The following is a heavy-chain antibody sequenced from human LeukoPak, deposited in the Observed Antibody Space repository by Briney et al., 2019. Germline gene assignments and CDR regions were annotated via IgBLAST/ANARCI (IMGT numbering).Heavy chain of an antibody. D-gene: IGHD3-9*01. V-gene: IGHV1-18*01. CDR2: ISAYNGNT. CDR3: ARDLKYNILTGYRSSFGFDP. CDR1: GYTFTSYG. Sequence: ASVKVSCKASGYTFTSYGISWVRQAPGQGLEWMGWISAYNGNTNYAQKLQGRVTMTTDTSTTTAYMELRSLRSDDTAVYYCARDLKYNILTGYRSSFGFDPWGQGTLVTVSS. J-gene: IGHJ5*02.